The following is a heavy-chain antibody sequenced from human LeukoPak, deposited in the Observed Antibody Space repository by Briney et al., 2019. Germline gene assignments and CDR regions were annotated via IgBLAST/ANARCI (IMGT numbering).Heavy chain of an antibody. CDR2: IYNDGIKT. CDR1: GFTFSNYG. D-gene: IGHD6-19*01. V-gene: IGHV3-33*01. CDR3: ARDFRSGWSDY. Sequence: GGSLRLSCAASGFTFSNYGMHWVRQAPGKGLEWVAVIYNDGIKTYYADSVKGRFTIARDDSRKMVYLQMNTLRAEDTAVYYCARDFRSGWSDYWGQGTLVTVSS. J-gene: IGHJ4*02.